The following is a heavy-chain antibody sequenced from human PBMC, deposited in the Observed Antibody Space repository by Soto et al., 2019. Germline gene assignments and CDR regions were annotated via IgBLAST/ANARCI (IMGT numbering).Heavy chain of an antibody. Sequence: ASVQVSCQPSCSTFTSYRISWVRQAPGQGLEWMGWISAYNGNTNYAQKLQGRVTMTTDTSTSTAYMELRSLRSDDTAVYYCARVDSGSYYYYGMDVWGQGTTVTVS. D-gene: IGHD1-26*01. J-gene: IGHJ6*02. CDR1: CSTFTSYR. CDR2: ISAYNGNT. V-gene: IGHV1-18*01. CDR3: ARVDSGSYYYYGMDV.